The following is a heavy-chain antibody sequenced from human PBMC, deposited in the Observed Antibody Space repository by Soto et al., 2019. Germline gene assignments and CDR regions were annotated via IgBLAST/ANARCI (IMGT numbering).Heavy chain of an antibody. J-gene: IGHJ5*02. Sequence: LQLQESGSGLVQPSQTLSLTCALSGGSVTMSSFSWAWVRQPPGRGLQWIGYISHSGATSSDPTLKSRVTRSRDRAKNQFSLKLSSVPAADTAVYYCASLDYYGSWLDPGGQGTLVTVSS. CDR1: GGSVTMSSFS. D-gene: IGHD1-26*01. V-gene: IGHV4-30-2*01. CDR2: ISHSGAT. CDR3: ASLDYYGSWLDP.